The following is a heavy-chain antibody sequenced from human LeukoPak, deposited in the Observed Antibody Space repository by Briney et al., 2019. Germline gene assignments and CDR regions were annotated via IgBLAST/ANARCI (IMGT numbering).Heavy chain of an antibody. J-gene: IGHJ1*01. CDR3: ASQRRGSSGYSEYFQQ. D-gene: IGHD3-22*01. CDR1: GGSISSDF. Sequence: SETLSLTCTVSGGSISSDFWSWIRQPPGRELEWIGYIYTSGSTNYNPSLKSRVAISLDTSKNQFSLKLGSVTAADTAVYYCASQRRGSSGYSEYFQQWGQGTLVTVSS. V-gene: IGHV4-4*09. CDR2: IYTSGST.